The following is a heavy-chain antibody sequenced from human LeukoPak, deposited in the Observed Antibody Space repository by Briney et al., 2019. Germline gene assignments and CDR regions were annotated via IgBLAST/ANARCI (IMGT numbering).Heavy chain of an antibody. J-gene: IGHJ4*02. CDR1: GFTFRYYG. CDR2: IRLVGSIE. V-gene: IGHV3-30*02. Sequence: RSLRLSCAASGFTFRYYGMHWVRSAPGKGLGWVAFIRLVGSIEYHADPVTGRSSFSRDNSMNTVYLQMNSLRAEDTAVYYCAKDRVSSETDFDSWGQGTLATVSS. D-gene: IGHD3-22*01. CDR3: AKDRVSSETDFDS.